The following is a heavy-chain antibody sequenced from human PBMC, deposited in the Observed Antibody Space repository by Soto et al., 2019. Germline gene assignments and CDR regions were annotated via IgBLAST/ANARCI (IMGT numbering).Heavy chain of an antibody. CDR2: IYYSGTT. CDR3: ARGRGGTYDAFDI. Sequence: ETLSLTCTVSSGSIGTYFWSWIRQPPGKGLEWIGYIYYSGTTNYNPSLKSRVTIFLDTSKNQFSLRLSSVTAADTAVYYCARGRGGTYDAFDIWGQGTLVTVSS. D-gene: IGHD1-26*01. CDR1: SGSIGTYF. V-gene: IGHV4-59*01. J-gene: IGHJ3*02.